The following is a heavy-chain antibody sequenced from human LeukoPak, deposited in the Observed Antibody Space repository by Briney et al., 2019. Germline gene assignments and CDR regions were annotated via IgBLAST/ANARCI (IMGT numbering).Heavy chain of an antibody. CDR3: ARSRAADGSYFDY. J-gene: IGHJ4*02. CDR1: GGSISSYY. D-gene: IGHD3-10*01. CDR2: IYYSGST. V-gene: IGHV4-59*01. Sequence: TASETLSLTCTVSGGSISSYYWSWIRQPPGKGLEWIGYIYYSGSTNYNPSLKRRVTISVDTSKNQFSLKLSSVTAADTAVYYCARSRAADGSYFDYWGQGTLVTVSS.